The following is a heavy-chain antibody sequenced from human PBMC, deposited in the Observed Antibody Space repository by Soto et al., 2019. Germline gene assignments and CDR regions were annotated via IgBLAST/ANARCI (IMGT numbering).Heavy chain of an antibody. D-gene: IGHD1-26*01. Sequence: EVQLVESGGGLVQPGGSLRLSCAASGFTFSSYDMHWVRQATGKGLEWVSAIGTAGDTYYPGSVKGRFTISRENAKNSLYLQMNSLSAGDTDVYYCARARGATGYFDYWGQGTLVTVSS. J-gene: IGHJ4*02. CDR2: IGTAGDT. CDR1: GFTFSSYD. CDR3: ARARGATGYFDY. V-gene: IGHV3-13*04.